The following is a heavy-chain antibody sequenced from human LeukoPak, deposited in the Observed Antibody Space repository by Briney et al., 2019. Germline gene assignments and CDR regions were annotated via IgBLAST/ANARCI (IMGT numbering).Heavy chain of an antibody. V-gene: IGHV3-23*01. Sequence: GGSLRLSCAASGFTFTTYAMTWVRQAPGKGLEWVSTIIGSAVNTYYADSVKGRFTISRDDSKNTVYLQMNSLRAEDTAVYSCAKYTSGTSYRGLDQWGQGTLVTVSS. CDR1: GFTFTTYA. D-gene: IGHD3-10*01. CDR3: AKYTSGTSYRGLDQ. J-gene: IGHJ4*02. CDR2: IIGSAVNT.